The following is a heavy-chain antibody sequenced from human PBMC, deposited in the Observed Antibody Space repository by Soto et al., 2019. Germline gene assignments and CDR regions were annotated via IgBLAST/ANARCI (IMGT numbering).Heavy chain of an antibody. CDR2: VSASGLNT. CDR1: GFTFSTYA. J-gene: IGHJ4*02. Sequence: GVLRLSCAASGFTFSTYAMTWVRQAPGKGLEWVSGVSASGLNTYYADPVKGRFYISRDNSKNTLYLQMNSLRVEDTAVYYCAKKVPGSNPLDSWGQGALVTVSS. D-gene: IGHD1-1*01. V-gene: IGHV3-23*01. CDR3: AKKVPGSNPLDS.